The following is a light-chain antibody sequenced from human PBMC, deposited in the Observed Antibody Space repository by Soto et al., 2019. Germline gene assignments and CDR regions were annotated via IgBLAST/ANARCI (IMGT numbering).Light chain of an antibody. CDR2: DAS. V-gene: IGKV3-11*01. CDR1: HSVSNY. J-gene: IGKJ5*01. CDR3: QQRQHWPPIT. Sequence: EVVVTQSPATLSLSPGERATLSCRASHSVSNYLAWYQQKPGQPPRLLIYDASNRATGIPARFTGSGSGTDFTLTISSLEPEDFAIYYSQQRQHWPPITFGQGTRLEIK.